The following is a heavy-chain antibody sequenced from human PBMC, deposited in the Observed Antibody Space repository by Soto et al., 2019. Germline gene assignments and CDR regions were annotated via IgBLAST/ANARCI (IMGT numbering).Heavy chain of an antibody. Sequence: XETLSLTCAVYGGCFSGYYWSWIRQPPGKGLEWIGEINHSGSTNYNPSLKSRVTISVDTSKNQFSLKLSSVTAADTAVYYCARNRYGYDFWSGYYTGPYYYYGMDVWGQGTTVTVSS. D-gene: IGHD3-3*01. V-gene: IGHV4-34*01. CDR2: INHSGST. CDR3: ARNRYGYDFWSGYYTGPYYYYGMDV. CDR1: GGCFSGYY. J-gene: IGHJ6*02.